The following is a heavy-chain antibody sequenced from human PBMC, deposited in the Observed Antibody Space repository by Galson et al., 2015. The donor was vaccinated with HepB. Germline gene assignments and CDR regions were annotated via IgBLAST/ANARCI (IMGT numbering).Heavy chain of an antibody. CDR1: GFTFSSYS. J-gene: IGHJ3*02. D-gene: IGHD7-27*01. Sequence: SLRLSCAASGFTFSSYSMNWVRQAPGKGLEWVSSISSSSTYIYYADSLKGRFTISRDNAKNSLYLQMNSLRAEDTAVYYCARPRLGSSTSHDAFAIWGQGTMVIISS. V-gene: IGHV3-21*01. CDR2: ISSSSTYI. CDR3: ARPRLGSSTSHDAFAI.